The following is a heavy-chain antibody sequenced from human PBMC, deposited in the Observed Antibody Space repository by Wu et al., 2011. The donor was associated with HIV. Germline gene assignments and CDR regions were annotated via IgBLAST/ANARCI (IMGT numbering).Heavy chain of an antibody. CDR3: ARATVSRILLPEGEPKTIYTWLDP. Sequence: QVQLVQSGAEVKKPGSSVKVSCKASGGTFSSYSITWVRQAPGQGLEWMGRIIPISGTANYAQKFQGRFTITADDSTSTAYMELSSLRSEDTALYYCARATVSRILLPEGEPKTIYTWLDPWGQGTLVTISS. D-gene: IGHD2-15*01. V-gene: IGHV1-69*15. CDR2: IIPISGTA. CDR1: GGTFSSYS. J-gene: IGHJ5*02.